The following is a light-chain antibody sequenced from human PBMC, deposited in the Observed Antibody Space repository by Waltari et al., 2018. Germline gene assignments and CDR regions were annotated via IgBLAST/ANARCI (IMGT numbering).Light chain of an antibody. Sequence: DIQMTPSPSSLSTSVGDRVTMTCQASQGISNFLHWYQQKPGKAPNLLIYDASNLKTGVPSRFSGSGSGTDFTLTISSLQPEDIATYYCQQYDNLPLTFGGGTKVEIK. V-gene: IGKV1-33*01. J-gene: IGKJ4*01. CDR3: QQYDNLPLT. CDR2: DAS. CDR1: QGISNF.